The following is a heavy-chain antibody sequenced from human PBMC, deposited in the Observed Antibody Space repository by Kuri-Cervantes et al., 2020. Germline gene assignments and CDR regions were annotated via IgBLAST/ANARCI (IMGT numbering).Heavy chain of an antibody. J-gene: IGHJ5*02. V-gene: IGHV4-34*01. CDR1: GGSFSGYY. CDR3: VRSGTQGYCSGGSCYVSGWFDP. Sequence: ESLKISCAVYGGSFSGYYWSWIRQPPGKGLEWIGEINHSGSTNYNPSLKSRVTISVDTSKNQFSLKLSSVTAADTAVYYCVRSGTQGYCSGGSCYVSGWFDPWGQGTLVTVSS. CDR2: INHSGST. D-gene: IGHD2-15*01.